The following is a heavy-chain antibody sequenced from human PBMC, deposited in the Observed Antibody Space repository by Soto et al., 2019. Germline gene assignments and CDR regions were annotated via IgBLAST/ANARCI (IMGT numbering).Heavy chain of an antibody. CDR3: TTRRGYCSSTSCPADFDI. J-gene: IGHJ3*02. D-gene: IGHD2-2*01. V-gene: IGHV3-15*01. CDR2: LKSKTDGGTT. Sequence: VGSVRLSCASSGFTFSNAWMNWVRDAPGKGLEWVGRLKSKTDGGTTDYAAPVKGRFTISRDDSKNTLYLQMNSLRAEDTAVYYCTTRRGYCSSTSCPADFDIWGEGTRVTV. CDR1: GFTFSNAW.